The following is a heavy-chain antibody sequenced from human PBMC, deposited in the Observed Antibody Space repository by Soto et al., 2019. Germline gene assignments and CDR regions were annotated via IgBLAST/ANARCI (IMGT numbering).Heavy chain of an antibody. V-gene: IGHV3-48*03. Sequence: EVQLVESGGGLVQPGGSLRLSCAVSGFTFAPHELSWVRQAPGKGLEWLSGISSSGTTEFYADSVKGRFTISRDNANDLVYLQLNSLRAEDTAIYFCARGGPLDSWGQGTLVTVSS. CDR3: ARGGPLDS. CDR1: GFTFAPHE. CDR2: ISSSGTTE. J-gene: IGHJ4*02.